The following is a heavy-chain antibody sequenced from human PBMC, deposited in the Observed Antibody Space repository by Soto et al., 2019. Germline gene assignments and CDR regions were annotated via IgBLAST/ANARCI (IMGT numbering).Heavy chain of an antibody. D-gene: IGHD3-9*01. CDR3: ARTDYDILTGYYYFDY. CDR1: GGSISSYY. Sequence: SETLSLTCTVSGGSISSYYWSWIRQPPGKGLEWIGYIYYSGSTNYNPSLKSRVTISVDTSKNQFSLKLSSVTAADTAVYYCARTDYDILTGYYYFDYWGQGTLVTVSS. CDR2: IYYSGST. V-gene: IGHV4-59*01. J-gene: IGHJ4*02.